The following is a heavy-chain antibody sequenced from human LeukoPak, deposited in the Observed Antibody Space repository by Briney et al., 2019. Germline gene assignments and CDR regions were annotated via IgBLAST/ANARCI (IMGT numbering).Heavy chain of an antibody. V-gene: IGHV3-74*01. CDR1: GFNFRSYW. J-gene: IGHJ4*02. CDR2: INSGGTGT. D-gene: IGHD3-22*01. Sequence: PGGSLRLSCAASGFNFRSYWMHSIRQAPGKGLVGVSRINSGGTGTYADSVKGRFTISRDNANNTLHLQMNSLRADDTAAYYCARDAGTCHSSGCWNPIDYWGQGALVTVSS. CDR3: ARDAGTCHSSGCWNPIDY.